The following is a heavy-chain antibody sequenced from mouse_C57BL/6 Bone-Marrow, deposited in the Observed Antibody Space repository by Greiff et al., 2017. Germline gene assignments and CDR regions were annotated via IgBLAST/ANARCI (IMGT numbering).Heavy chain of an antibody. CDR1: GYTFTSYW. J-gene: IGHJ2*01. CDR2: IYPTSGRT. V-gene: IGHV1-55*01. Sequence: QVQLQQPGAELVKPGASVKMSCKASGYTFTSYWITWVKQRPGQGLEWIGDIYPTSGRTNYNEKFKSKAILTVDTSSNTAYMQLSSLTSEDSAVYFCARVEWLLPYYFDYWGQGTTLTVSS. CDR3: ARVEWLLPYYFDY. D-gene: IGHD2-3*01.